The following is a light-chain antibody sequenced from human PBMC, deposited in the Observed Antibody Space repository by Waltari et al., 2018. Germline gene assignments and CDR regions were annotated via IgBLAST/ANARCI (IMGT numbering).Light chain of an antibody. CDR2: DAS. Sequence: EIVLTPSPATLSLSPGERATLSCRASQSVSSYLAWYQQKPGQAPRLRIYDASNRATGIPARFSGSGSGTDFTLSISSLEPEDFAVYYCQQRSNWPRTFGPGTKVDIK. J-gene: IGKJ3*01. CDR1: QSVSSY. CDR3: QQRSNWPRT. V-gene: IGKV3-11*01.